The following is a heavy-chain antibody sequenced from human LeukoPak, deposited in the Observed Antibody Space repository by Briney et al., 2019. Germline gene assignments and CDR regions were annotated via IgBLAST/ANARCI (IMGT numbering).Heavy chain of an antibody. CDR3: ARGGYSMVRGVIGAFDI. CDR2: ISAYNGNT. Sequence: ASVKVSCKASGYTFTSYGISWVRQAPGQGLEWMGWISAYNGNTNYAQKLQGRVTMTTDTSTSTAYMELRSLRFDDTAVYYCARGGYSMVRGVIGAFDIWGQGTMVTVSS. J-gene: IGHJ3*02. CDR1: GYTFTSYG. V-gene: IGHV1-18*01. D-gene: IGHD3-10*01.